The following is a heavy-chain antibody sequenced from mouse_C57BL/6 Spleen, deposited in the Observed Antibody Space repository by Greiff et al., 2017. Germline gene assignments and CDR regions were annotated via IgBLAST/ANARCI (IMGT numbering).Heavy chain of an antibody. D-gene: IGHD2-12*01. CDR3: ARGGLRGY. J-gene: IGHJ2*01. CDR2: INPNNGGT. Sequence: EVQLQQSGPELVKPGASVKISCKASGYTFTDYYMNWVKQSHGKSLEWVGAINPNNGGTSYNQKFKGKATLTVDKSSSTAYMELRSLTSEDSAVYYCARGGLRGYWGQGTTLTVSS. V-gene: IGHV1-26*01. CDR1: GYTFTDYY.